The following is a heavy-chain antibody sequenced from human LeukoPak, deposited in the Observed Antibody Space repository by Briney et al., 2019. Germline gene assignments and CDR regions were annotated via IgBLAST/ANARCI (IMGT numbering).Heavy chain of an antibody. CDR1: GGSISSYY. J-gene: IGHJ4*02. Sequence: SETLSLTCTVSGGSISSYYWSWIRQPPGKRLEWIGYISDTGYTNYNPSLKSRVTISVDTSKNQFSLKLSSVTAADTAVYYCARDSPHNYYDSSGYTHWGQGTLVTVSS. V-gene: IGHV4-59*01. CDR2: ISDTGYT. D-gene: IGHD3-22*01. CDR3: ARDSPHNYYDSSGYTH.